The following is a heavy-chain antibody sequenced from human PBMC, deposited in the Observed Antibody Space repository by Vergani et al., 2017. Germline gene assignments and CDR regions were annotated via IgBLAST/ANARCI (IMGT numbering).Heavy chain of an antibody. J-gene: IGHJ4*02. D-gene: IGHD2-2*01. CDR2: ISGSGGST. Sequence: EVQLVESGGGLVQPGRSLRLSCAASGFTFSSYAMSWVRQAPGKGLEWVSAISGSGGSTYYADSVKGRFTISRDNSKNTLYLQMNSLRAEDTAVYYCAKGGPLDIVVVPAAMGVDYWGQGTLVTVSS. CDR3: AKGGPLDIVVVPAAMGVDY. V-gene: IGHV3-23*04. CDR1: GFTFSSYA.